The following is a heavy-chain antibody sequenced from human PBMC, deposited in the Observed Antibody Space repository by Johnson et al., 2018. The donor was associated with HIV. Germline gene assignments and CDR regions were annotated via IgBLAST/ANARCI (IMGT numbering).Heavy chain of an antibody. CDR2: ISYDGSNK. D-gene: IGHD1-26*01. Sequence: QVQLVESGGGVVRPGRSLRLSCAASGFTFSSYAMHWVRQAPGKGLEWVAVISYDGSNKYYADSVKGRFTISRDNSKNTLYLQMNSLRAEDTAVYYCAKSTWELRHLDAFDIWGQGTMVTVSS. CDR1: GFTFSSYA. V-gene: IGHV3-30-3*02. J-gene: IGHJ3*02. CDR3: AKSTWELRHLDAFDI.